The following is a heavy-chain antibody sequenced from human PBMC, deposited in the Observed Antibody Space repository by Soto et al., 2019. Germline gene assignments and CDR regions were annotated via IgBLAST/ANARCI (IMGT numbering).Heavy chain of an antibody. CDR2: IYYSGST. CDR1: GGSISSYY. V-gene: IGHV4-59*01. D-gene: IGHD6-19*01. CDR3: ARERSEPYSSGWHGVDY. J-gene: IGHJ4*02. Sequence: SETLSLTCTVSGGSISSYYWSWIRQPPGKGLEWIGYIYYSGSTNYNPSLKSRVTISVDTSKNRFSLKLSSVTAADTAVYSCARERSEPYSSGWHGVDYWGQGTLVTVSS.